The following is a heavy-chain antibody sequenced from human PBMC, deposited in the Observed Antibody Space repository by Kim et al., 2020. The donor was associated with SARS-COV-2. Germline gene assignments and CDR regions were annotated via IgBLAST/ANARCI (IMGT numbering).Heavy chain of an antibody. V-gene: IGHV1-69*06. CDR2: IIPIFGTA. J-gene: IGHJ6*02. CDR3: ARDIVVVPAATLWYYYGMDV. D-gene: IGHD2-2*01. CDR1: GGTFSSYA. Sequence: SVKVSCKASGGTFSSYAISWVRQAPGQGLEWMGGIIPIFGTANYAQKFQGRVTITADKSTSTAYMELSSLRSEDTAVYYCARDIVVVPAATLWYYYGMDVWGQGTTVTVSS.